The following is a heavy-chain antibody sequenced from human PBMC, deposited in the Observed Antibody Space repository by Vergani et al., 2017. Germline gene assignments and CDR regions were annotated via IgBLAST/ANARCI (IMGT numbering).Heavy chain of an antibody. Sequence: QVQLQESGPGLVKPSETLSLTCTVSGGSISSYYWSWIRQPPGKGLEWIGYIYYSGSTNYNPSLKSRVTISVDTSKNQFSLKLRSVTAADTAVYYCARDVPGGYGLFDYWGQGTLVTVSS. V-gene: IGHV4-59*01. J-gene: IGHJ4*02. CDR2: IYYSGST. CDR1: GGSISSYY. CDR3: ARDVPGGYGLFDY. D-gene: IGHD5-18*01.